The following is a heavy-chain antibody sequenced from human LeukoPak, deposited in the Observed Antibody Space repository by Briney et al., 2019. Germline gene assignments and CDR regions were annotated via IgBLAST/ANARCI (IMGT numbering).Heavy chain of an antibody. J-gene: IGHJ4*02. CDR3: ARVGSSGWYVHPTLDY. Sequence: GAPVKVSCKASGYTFTSYGISWVRQAPGQGLEWMGWISAYNGNTNYAQKLQGRVTMTTDTSTSTAYMELRSLRSDDTAVYYCARVGSSGWYVHPTLDYWGQGTLVTVSS. CDR1: GYTFTSYG. V-gene: IGHV1-18*01. D-gene: IGHD6-19*01. CDR2: ISAYNGNT.